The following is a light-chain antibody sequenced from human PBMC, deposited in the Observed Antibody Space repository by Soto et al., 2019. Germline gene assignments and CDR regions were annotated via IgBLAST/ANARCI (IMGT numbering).Light chain of an antibody. CDR2: EVS. CDR3: SSYTTNSPYV. V-gene: IGLV2-14*01. Sequence: QSVLTQPASVSGSPGQSITISCTGTNSDVGGYNDVSWYQQHPGKAPELIIYEVSNRPAGVSNRFSGSKSGNTASLTISGLQAEDEADYYCSSYTTNSPYVFGTGTKVTVL. J-gene: IGLJ1*01. CDR1: NSDVGGYND.